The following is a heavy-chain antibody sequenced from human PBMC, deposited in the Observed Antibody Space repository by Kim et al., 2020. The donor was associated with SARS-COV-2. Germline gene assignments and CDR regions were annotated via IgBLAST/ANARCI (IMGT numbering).Heavy chain of an antibody. CDR3: ARTQGDV. Sequence: SETLSLTCAVYGGSFSGYFWSWIRQPPGKGLEWIGEINDSGITNYNPSLKSRVTISVDTSKNQFSLKLTSVTAADTAIYYCARTQGDVWGKGTTVTVSS. J-gene: IGHJ6*04. CDR1: GGSFSGYF. CDR2: INDSGIT. V-gene: IGHV4-34*01.